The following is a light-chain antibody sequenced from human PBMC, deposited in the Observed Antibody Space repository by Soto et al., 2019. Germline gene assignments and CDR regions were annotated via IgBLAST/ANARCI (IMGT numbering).Light chain of an antibody. J-gene: IGKJ1*01. CDR1: QSIRSW. CDR3: QQYDSFSKT. V-gene: IGKV1-5*01. Sequence: DIPMAQAPFTLSASVGDKVTIPCPANQSIRSWLAWYQQKPGKAPQLLIYDASNLESGVPSRFSGSGSGTEFTLTISSLQPDDFATYYCQQYDSFSKTFGRGTKV. CDR2: DAS.